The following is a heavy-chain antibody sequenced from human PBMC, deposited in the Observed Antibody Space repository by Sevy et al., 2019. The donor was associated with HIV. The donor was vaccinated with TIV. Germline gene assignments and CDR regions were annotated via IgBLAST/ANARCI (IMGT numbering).Heavy chain of an antibody. J-gene: IGHJ6*02. Sequence: GGSLRLSCAASGFTFSSYAMHWVRQAPGKGLEWVAVISYDGSNKYYADSVKGRFTISRDNSKNTLYLQMNRLRAEDTAVYYCATLGSLTDTAMVNGFYYYGMDVWGQGTTVTVSS. CDR1: GFTFSSYA. CDR3: ATLGSLTDTAMVNGFYYYGMDV. D-gene: IGHD5-18*01. CDR2: ISYDGSNK. V-gene: IGHV3-30-3*01.